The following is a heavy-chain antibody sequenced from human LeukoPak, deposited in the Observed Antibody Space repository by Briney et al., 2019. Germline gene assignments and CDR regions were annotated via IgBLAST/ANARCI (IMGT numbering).Heavy chain of an antibody. V-gene: IGHV1-2*02. CDR2: INPDSGGT. CDR1: GYTFTGYY. D-gene: IGHD2-2*01. J-gene: IGHJ6*02. CDR3: ARAWGDCSSTSCYYYYGMDV. Sequence: GASVKVSCKASGYTFTGYYMHWVRQAPGQGLEWMGWINPDSGGTNYAQKFQGSVTITRDTSISTAYMELSRLRSDDTAVYYCARAWGDCSSTSCYYYYGMDVWGQGTTVTVSS.